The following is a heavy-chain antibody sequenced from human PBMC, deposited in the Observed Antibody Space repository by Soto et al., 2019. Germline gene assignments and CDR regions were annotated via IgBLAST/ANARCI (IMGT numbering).Heavy chain of an antibody. CDR1: GYSIASGYY. V-gene: IGHV4-38-2*01. CDR3: DRTFDYYGMDV. J-gene: IGHJ6*02. Sequence: SETLSLTCAVSGYSIASGYYWAWIRQSPGKGLEWIGSIYHAGSVYYNPSLNSRVAVSLDTSKNHFSLKLTSVTAADTAVYYCDRTFDYYGMDVWGQGTTVTVSS. CDR2: IYHAGSV.